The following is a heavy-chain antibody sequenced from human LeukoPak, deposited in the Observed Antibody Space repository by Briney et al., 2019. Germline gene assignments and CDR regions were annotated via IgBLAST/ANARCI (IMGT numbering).Heavy chain of an antibody. D-gene: IGHD2-15*01. J-gene: IGHJ5*02. V-gene: IGHV1-8*01. CDR2: MNLNRGNT. CDR3: ARGVRSGVVVASFDP. Sequence: ASVKVSCKASGYTFTSYDINWVRQATGQGLEWMGWMNLNRGNTGYAQKFQGRVTMTRNTSISTAYMELSSLRSEDTAVYYCARGVRSGVVVASFDPWGQGTLVTVSS. CDR1: GYTFTSYD.